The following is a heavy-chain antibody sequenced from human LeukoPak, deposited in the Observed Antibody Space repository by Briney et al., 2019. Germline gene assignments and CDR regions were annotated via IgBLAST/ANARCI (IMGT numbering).Heavy chain of an antibody. CDR2: INPSGGRT. Sequence: ASVKVSCKASGYTXTSYYMHWVRQAPGQGLEWMGIINPSGGRTNYAPKFQGRVTMTRDTATGTVYMELSSLRSEDTAVYYCVRDGEVIIKPAASFPHDAFDIWGQGTMVIVSS. J-gene: IGHJ3*02. CDR1: GYTXTSYY. D-gene: IGHD3-10*01. V-gene: IGHV1-46*01. CDR3: VRDGEVIIKPAASFPHDAFDI.